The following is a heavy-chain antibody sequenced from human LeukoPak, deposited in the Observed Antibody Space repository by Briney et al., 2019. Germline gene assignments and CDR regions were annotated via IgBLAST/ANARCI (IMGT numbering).Heavy chain of an antibody. CDR2: INHSGST. D-gene: IGHD3-16*01. CDR1: GGSLSGSY. J-gene: IGHJ4*02. Sequence: SETLSLTYIVYGGSLSGSYWIWIRQPPGKGLEWIGEINHSGSTNYNPSLKSRVTISVDTSKNQFSLKLSSVTAADTAVYYCARDISSWHNSRYAYWCQGNLVTVSS. V-gene: IGHV4-34*01. CDR3: ARDISSWHNSRYAY.